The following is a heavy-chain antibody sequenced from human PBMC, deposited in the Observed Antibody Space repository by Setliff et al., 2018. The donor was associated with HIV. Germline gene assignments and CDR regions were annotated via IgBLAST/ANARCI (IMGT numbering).Heavy chain of an antibody. CDR3: AREKRQIWSTDYYYHYGLDV. D-gene: IGHD5-18*01. CDR1: GGSINSYY. CDR2: IYHDGST. J-gene: IGHJ6*02. Sequence: SETLSLTCTVSGGSINSYYWSWIRQSPGKGLEWIGYIYHDGSTNYNPSLKSRLTMSMDMSRNEFYLTLTSVTAADTAVYYCAREKRQIWSTDYYYHYGLDVWGQGITVTVSS. V-gene: IGHV4-59*01.